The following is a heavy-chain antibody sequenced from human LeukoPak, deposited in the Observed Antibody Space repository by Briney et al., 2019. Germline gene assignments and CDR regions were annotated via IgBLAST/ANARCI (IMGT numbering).Heavy chain of an antibody. CDR2: INGDGSTT. CDR1: GFTFSTYW. J-gene: IGHJ4*02. V-gene: IGHV3-74*01. D-gene: IGHD5-24*01. Sequence: GGSLRLSCAASGFTFSTYWMHWVRQSPGKGLVWVSRINGDGSTTTYADSVKGRFTISRDNSENTLYLQMKSLRAEDTAVYYCARGDGYNFFDYWGQGTLVTVSS. CDR3: ARGDGYNFFDY.